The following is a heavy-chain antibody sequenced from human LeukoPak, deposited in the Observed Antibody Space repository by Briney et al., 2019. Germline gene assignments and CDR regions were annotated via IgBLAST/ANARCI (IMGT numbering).Heavy chain of an antibody. CDR2: INHSGST. D-gene: IGHD7-27*01. CDR3: ARGFGNWGLKVTVNWFDP. J-gene: IGHJ5*02. Sequence: DPSETLSLTCAVYGGSFSGYYWSWIRQPPGKGLEWIGEINHSGSTNYNPSLKSRVTISVDTSKNQFSLKLSSVTAADTAVYYCARGFGNWGLKVTVNWFDPWGQGTLVTVSS. CDR1: GGSFSGYY. V-gene: IGHV4-34*01.